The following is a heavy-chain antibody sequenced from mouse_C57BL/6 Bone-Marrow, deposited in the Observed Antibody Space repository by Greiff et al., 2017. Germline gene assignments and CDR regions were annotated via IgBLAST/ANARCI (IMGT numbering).Heavy chain of an antibody. D-gene: IGHD1-1*02. J-gene: IGHJ2*01. V-gene: IGHV1-82*01. CDR3: ARKRGWDY. Sequence: VQLQQSGPELVKPGASVKISCKASGYAFSSSWMNWVKQRPGKGLEWIGRIYPGDGDTNYNGKFKGKATLTADKSSSTAYMQLSSLPSEDSAVYFCARKRGWDYWGQGTTLTVSS. CDR2: IYPGDGDT. CDR1: GYAFSSSW.